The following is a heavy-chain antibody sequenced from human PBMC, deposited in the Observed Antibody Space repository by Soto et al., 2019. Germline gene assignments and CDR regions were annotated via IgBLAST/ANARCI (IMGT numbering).Heavy chain of an antibody. CDR2: ISWNSGSI. D-gene: IGHD6-6*01. CDR1: GFTFDDYA. CDR3: AKDRYSSSYDACDI. J-gene: IGHJ3*02. V-gene: IGHV3-9*01. Sequence: EVQLVESGGGLVQPGRSLRLSCAASGFTFDDYAMHWVRQAPGKGLEWVSGISWNSGSIGYADSVKGRFTISRDNAKNSLYLQMNSLRAEDTALYYCAKDRYSSSYDACDIWGQGTMVTVSS.